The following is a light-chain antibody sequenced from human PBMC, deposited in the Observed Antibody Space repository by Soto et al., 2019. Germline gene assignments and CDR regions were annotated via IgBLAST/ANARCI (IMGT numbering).Light chain of an antibody. Sequence: QAVVTQPPSASGTPGQRVTISCSGSSSNIGSNYISWYQQLPGTAPKLLIYTNNHRPSGVPDRFSGSKSGTSASLAISGLQSEDETDYYCAVWDDSLNGWVFGGGTKLTVL. CDR3: AVWDDSLNGWV. CDR1: SSNIGSNY. J-gene: IGLJ3*02. CDR2: TNN. V-gene: IGLV1-44*01.